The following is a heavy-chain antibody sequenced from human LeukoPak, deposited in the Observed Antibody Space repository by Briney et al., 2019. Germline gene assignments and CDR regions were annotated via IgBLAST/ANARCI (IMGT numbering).Heavy chain of an antibody. Sequence: PGGSLRLSCAASGFTFSSYGMHWVRQAPGKGLEWVAVIWYDGSNKYYADSVKGRFTISRDNSKNTLYLQMNSLSAEDTAVYYCAKDALALRYFDWLPRSYFDYWGQGTLVTVSS. J-gene: IGHJ4*02. CDR1: GFTFSSYG. D-gene: IGHD3-9*01. V-gene: IGHV3-33*06. CDR3: AKDALALRYFDWLPRSYFDY. CDR2: IWYDGSNK.